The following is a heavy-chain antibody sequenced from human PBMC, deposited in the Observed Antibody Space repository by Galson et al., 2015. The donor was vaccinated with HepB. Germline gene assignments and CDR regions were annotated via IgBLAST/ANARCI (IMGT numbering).Heavy chain of an antibody. V-gene: IGHV1-69*13. J-gene: IGHJ6*02. D-gene: IGHD5-12*01. CDR2: IIPIFGTA. Sequence: SVKVSCKASGGTFSSYAISWVRQAPGQGLEWMGGIIPIFGTANYAQKFQGRVTITADESTSTAYMELSSLRSEDTAVYYCARYSGYDWRDYYYYGMDVWGQGTTVTVSS. CDR1: GGTFSSYA. CDR3: ARYSGYDWRDYYYYGMDV.